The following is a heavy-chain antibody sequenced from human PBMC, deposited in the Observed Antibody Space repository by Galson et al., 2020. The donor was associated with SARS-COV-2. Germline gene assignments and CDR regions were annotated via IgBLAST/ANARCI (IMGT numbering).Heavy chain of an antibody. CDR2: FSWNSGSV. V-gene: IGHV3-9*01. CDR3: ARDASPIIVVNGRIDS. Sequence: GGSLRLSCAASGFTFDDYAMHWVRQAPGKGLQWVSGFSWNSGSVDYADSVKGRFTISRDNARNSLYLEMNRLRPEDTAFYYCARDASPIIVVNGRIDSWGQGTLVTVSS. D-gene: IGHD2-2*01. J-gene: IGHJ4*02. CDR1: GFTFDDYA.